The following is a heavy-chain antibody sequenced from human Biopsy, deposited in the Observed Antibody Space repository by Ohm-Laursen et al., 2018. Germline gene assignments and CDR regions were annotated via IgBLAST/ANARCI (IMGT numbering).Heavy chain of an antibody. Sequence: SVKASCKPSGGTFTNYAISWVRQAPGQGLEWMGGIIPIFGTANYAQKFQGRVTITADESTSTAYMELSSLRSDDTAVYYCARDALGGGSYRFFYWGQGSLVTVSS. D-gene: IGHD1-26*01. CDR3: ARDALGGGSYRFFY. J-gene: IGHJ4*02. CDR2: IIPIFGTA. CDR1: GGTFTNYA. V-gene: IGHV1-69*13.